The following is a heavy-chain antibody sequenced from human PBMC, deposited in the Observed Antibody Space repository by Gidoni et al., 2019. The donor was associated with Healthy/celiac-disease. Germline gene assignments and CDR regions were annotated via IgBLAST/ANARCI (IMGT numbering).Heavy chain of an antibody. V-gene: IGHV4-59*01. CDR3: ARESIAAAGFRGYFDY. CDR1: GGSISSYY. J-gene: IGHJ4*02. D-gene: IGHD6-13*01. CDR2: IYYSGST. Sequence: QVLLQESGPGLVKPSETLSLTCTVSGGSISSYYWSWIRQPPGKGLEWIGYIYYSGSTNYNPSLKSRVTISVDTSKNQFSLKLSSVTAADTAVYYCARESIAAAGFRGYFDYWGQGTLVTVSS.